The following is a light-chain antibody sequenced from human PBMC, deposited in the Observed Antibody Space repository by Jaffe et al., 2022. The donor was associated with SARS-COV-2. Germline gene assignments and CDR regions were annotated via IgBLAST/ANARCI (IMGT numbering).Light chain of an antibody. V-gene: IGLV3-19*01. CDR3: SSRGGGASHYWV. CDR1: ILTKFY. J-gene: IGLJ3*02. Sequence: SSELTQDPTVSVALGQTVTITCQGDILTKFYASWYQQKPGQAPLLVIYHGNKRPSGIPDRFSASDSGNTASLTITGTQAEDEADYYCSSRGGGASHYWVFGGGTKLTVL. CDR2: HGN.